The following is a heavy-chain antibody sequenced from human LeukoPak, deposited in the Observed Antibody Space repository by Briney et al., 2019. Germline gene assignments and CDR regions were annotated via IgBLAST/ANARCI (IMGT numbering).Heavy chain of an antibody. CDR2: ISAYNGNT. CDR1: GYTFTSYG. J-gene: IGHJ4*02. Sequence: ASVKVSCKASGYTFTSYGISWVRQAPGQGLEWMGWISAYNGNTNYAQKLQGRVTMTEDTSTDTDYMELSSLRSEDTAVYYCATGKTYYDYVWGSYRYGCFDYWGQGTLVTVSS. V-gene: IGHV1-18*01. D-gene: IGHD3-16*02. CDR3: ATGKTYYDYVWGSYRYGCFDY.